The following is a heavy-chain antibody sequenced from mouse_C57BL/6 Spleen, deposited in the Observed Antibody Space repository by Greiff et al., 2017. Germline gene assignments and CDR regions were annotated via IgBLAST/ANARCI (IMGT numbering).Heavy chain of an antibody. D-gene: IGHD3-2*02. V-gene: IGHV1-55*01. Sequence: VQLQQSGAELVKPGASVKMSCKASGYTFTSYWITWVKQRPGQGLEWIGDIYPGSGSTNYNEKFKSKATLTVDTSSSTAYMQLSSLTSEDSAVYYCARGGTAQATLDYWGQGTTLTVSS. CDR3: ARGGTAQATLDY. J-gene: IGHJ2*01. CDR2: IYPGSGST. CDR1: GYTFTSYW.